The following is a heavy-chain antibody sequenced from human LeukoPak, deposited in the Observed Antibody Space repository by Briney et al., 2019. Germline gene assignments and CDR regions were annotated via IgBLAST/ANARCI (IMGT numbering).Heavy chain of an antibody. CDR2: IYYDGSNI. CDR1: EFXFXTYG. CDR3: ARDWKTNSFDY. J-gene: IGHJ4*02. V-gene: IGHV3-33*01. D-gene: IGHD1-1*01. Sequence: GGSLTLSCAASEFXFXTYGMXXXRQAPGKGLEWVAFIYYDGSNIYYADYVKGRFTISRDVSKNTLYLQMDSLRAEDTAIYYCARDWKTNSFDYWGQGTLVTVSS.